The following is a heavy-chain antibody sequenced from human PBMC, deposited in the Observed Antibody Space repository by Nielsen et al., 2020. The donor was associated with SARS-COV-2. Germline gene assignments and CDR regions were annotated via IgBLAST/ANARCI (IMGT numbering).Heavy chain of an antibody. D-gene: IGHD1-20*01. Sequence: SETLSPTFAVYGASFSGYYWSWTRQPPGKGLEWIGVINHSGSTNYNPSLKSRVTISVDTSKNRFSLKLSSVNAADRAVYYCARVPLGIAGTTDYYYGMDVWGQGTTVTVSS. CDR2: INHSGST. CDR1: GASFSGYY. CDR3: ARVPLGIAGTTDYYYGMDV. J-gene: IGHJ6*02. V-gene: IGHV4-34*01.